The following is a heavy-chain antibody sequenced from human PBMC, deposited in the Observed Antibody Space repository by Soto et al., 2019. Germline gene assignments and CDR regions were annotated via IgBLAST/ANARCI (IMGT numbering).Heavy chain of an antibody. CDR2: ISYDGSNK. Sequence: GGSLRLSCAASGFTFSSYAMHWVRQAPGKGLEWVAVISYDGSNKYYADSVKGRFTISRDNSKNTLYLQMNSLRAEDTAVYYCARDRHIVVVTAIDYWGQGTLVTVSS. V-gene: IGHV3-30-3*01. J-gene: IGHJ4*02. D-gene: IGHD2-21*02. CDR3: ARDRHIVVVTAIDY. CDR1: GFTFSSYA.